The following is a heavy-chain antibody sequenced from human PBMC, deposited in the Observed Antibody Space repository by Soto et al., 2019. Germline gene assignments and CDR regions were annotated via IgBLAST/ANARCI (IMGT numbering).Heavy chain of an antibody. D-gene: IGHD2-15*01. V-gene: IGHV4-34*01. CDR3: ARAGVVVVAASLHYYYGMDV. CDR2: INHSGST. J-gene: IGHJ6*02. CDR1: GGSFSGYY. Sequence: QVQLQQWGAGLLKPSETLSLTCAVYGGSFSGYYWSWIRQPPGKGLEWIGEINHSGSTNYNPSLKSRVTISVDTSKNQSSMKLSSVTAADTAVYYCARAGVVVVAASLHYYYGMDVWGQGTTVTVSS.